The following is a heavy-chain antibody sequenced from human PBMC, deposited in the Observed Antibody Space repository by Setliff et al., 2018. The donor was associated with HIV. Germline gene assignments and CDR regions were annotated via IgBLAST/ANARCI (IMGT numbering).Heavy chain of an antibody. CDR2: IYPSGTI. V-gene: IGHV4-4*07. Sequence: SETLSLTCTVSAASIRNSYWTWIRQPAGKGLEWIGRIYPSGTINYNPSLKSRVTMSVDTSKNQFSLRLTSVSAADTALYYCARAPFPVAGFDYFDHWGQGTQVTVSS. CDR1: AASIRNSY. D-gene: IGHD6-19*01. CDR3: ARAPFPVAGFDYFDH. J-gene: IGHJ4*02.